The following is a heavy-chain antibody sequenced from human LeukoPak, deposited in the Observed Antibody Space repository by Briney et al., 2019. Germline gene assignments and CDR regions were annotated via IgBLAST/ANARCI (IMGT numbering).Heavy chain of an antibody. CDR2: FDPEDGGT. CDR3: ATVPCSGGSCYSLDFDY. CDR1: GYTLTELS. V-gene: IGHV1-24*01. J-gene: IGHJ4*02. Sequence: ASVKVSCKVSGYTLTELSMHWVRQAPGKGLEWMGGFDPEDGGTIYAQKFQGRVTMTEDTSTDTAYMELSSLRSEDTAVYYCATVPCSGGSCYSLDFDYWGQGTLVTVSS. D-gene: IGHD2-15*01.